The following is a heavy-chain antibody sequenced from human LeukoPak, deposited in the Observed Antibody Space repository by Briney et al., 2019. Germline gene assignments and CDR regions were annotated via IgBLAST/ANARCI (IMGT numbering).Heavy chain of an antibody. V-gene: IGHV3-15*01. CDR3: TTSIGGWQTFDY. CDR2: IKSKTDGGTT. CDR1: GFTFSSYG. Sequence: GGSLRLSCAASGFTFSSYGMHWARQAPGKGLEWVGRIKSKTDGGTTDYAAPVKGRFTISRDDSKNTLYLQMNSLKTEDTAVYYCTTSIGGWQTFDYWGQGTLVTVSS. J-gene: IGHJ4*02. D-gene: IGHD6-19*01.